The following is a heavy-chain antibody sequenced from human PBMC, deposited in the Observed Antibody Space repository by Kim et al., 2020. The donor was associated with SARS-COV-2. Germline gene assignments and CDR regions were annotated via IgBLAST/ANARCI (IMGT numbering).Heavy chain of an antibody. V-gene: IGHV4-4*07. Sequence: SETLSLTCTVSGGSINEHFWNWIRQPAGKGLEWIGQVESSGNTHYNPSLRSRVTMSVDTSKKEISLELTSVTAADTAVYYCARGGDSMVYWGPGAPVPVS. CDR1: GGSINEHF. CDR2: VESSGNT. J-gene: IGHJ4*02. D-gene: IGHD3-10*01. CDR3: ARGGDSMVY.